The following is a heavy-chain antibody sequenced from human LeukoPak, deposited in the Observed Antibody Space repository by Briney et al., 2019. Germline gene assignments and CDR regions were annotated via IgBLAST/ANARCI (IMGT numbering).Heavy chain of an antibody. CDR2: ISGSGGST. CDR3: ARDLGSSWGLGY. J-gene: IGHJ4*02. V-gene: IGHV3-23*01. CDR1: GFTFSSYA. Sequence: PGGSLRLSCAASGFTFSSYAMSWVRQAPGKGLEWVSAISGSGGSTYYADSVKGRFTISRDNSKNTLYPQMNSLRAEDTAVYYCARDLGSSWGLGYWGQGTLVTVSS. D-gene: IGHD6-13*01.